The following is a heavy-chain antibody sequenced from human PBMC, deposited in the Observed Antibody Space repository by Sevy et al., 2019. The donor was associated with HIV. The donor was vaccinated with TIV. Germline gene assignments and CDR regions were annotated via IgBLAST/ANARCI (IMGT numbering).Heavy chain of an antibody. V-gene: IGHV4-59*01. D-gene: IGHD3-10*01. Sequence: SETLSLTCTVSGGSISSYYWSWIRQPPGKGLEWIGYIYYSGSTNYNPSLKSRVTISVDTSKNQFSLKLSSVTAADAAVFYCAGGGFGGSGSYRYFDYWGQGTLVTVSS. J-gene: IGHJ4*02. CDR1: GGSISSYY. CDR3: AGGGFGGSGSYRYFDY. CDR2: IYYSGST.